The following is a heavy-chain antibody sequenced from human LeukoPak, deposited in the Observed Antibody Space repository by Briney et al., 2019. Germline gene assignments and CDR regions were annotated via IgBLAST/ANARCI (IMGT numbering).Heavy chain of an antibody. J-gene: IGHJ3*02. Sequence: SETLSLTCTVSGGSISIYYWSWIRQPPGKGLEWIGYIYYSGSTNYNPSLKSRVTISVDTSNNQFSLKLSSVTAADTAVYYCARRRGRYGSGSYYAFDIWGQGTMVTVSS. CDR2: IYYSGST. V-gene: IGHV4-59*08. CDR1: GGSISIYY. D-gene: IGHD3-10*01. CDR3: ARRRGRYGSGSYYAFDI.